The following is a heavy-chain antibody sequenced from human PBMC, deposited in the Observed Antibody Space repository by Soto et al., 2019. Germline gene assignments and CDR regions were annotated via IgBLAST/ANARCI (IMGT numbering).Heavy chain of an antibody. CDR1: GGTFSSYT. D-gene: IGHD5-12*01. CDR3: ARGNERWLQLWYFDL. Sequence: QVQLVQSGAEVKKPGSSVTVSCKASGGTFSSYTISWVRQAPGQGLEWMGGIIPIFGTANYAQKFQGRVTITADESTGTAYMELSSLRSEDTAVYYCARGNERWLQLWYFDLWGRGTLVTVSS. V-gene: IGHV1-69*12. CDR2: IIPIFGTA. J-gene: IGHJ2*01.